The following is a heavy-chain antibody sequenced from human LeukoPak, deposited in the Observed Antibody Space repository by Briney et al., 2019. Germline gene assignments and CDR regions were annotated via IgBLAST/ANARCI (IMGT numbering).Heavy chain of an antibody. V-gene: IGHV3-33*01. CDR1: GFTFRNYG. CDR3: ATARDSNSNRGLYMDV. D-gene: IGHD4-11*01. CDR2: IWYDGSNK. Sequence: GGSLRLSCAASGFTFRNYGMHWVRQVPGKGLEWVAVIWYDGSNKYYADSVRGRFTISRDNSKNTLYLQINSLRAEDTAVYYCATARDSNSNRGLYMDVWGKGTTVTVSS. J-gene: IGHJ6*03.